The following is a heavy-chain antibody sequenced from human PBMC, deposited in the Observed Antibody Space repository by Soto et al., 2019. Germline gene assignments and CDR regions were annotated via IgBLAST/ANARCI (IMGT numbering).Heavy chain of an antibody. Sequence: QVQLQESGPGLVKPSQTLSLTCTVSGGSISSGGYYWSWIRQHPGKGLEWIGYIYYSGSTYYNPSLKRRVTISVDTSKNQFSLKLSSVTAADTAVYYCARSDCSGGSCYSFCYYGMDVWGQGTTVTVSS. CDR1: GGSISSGGYY. J-gene: IGHJ6*02. CDR3: ARSDCSGGSCYSFCYYGMDV. V-gene: IGHV4-31*03. CDR2: IYYSGST. D-gene: IGHD2-15*01.